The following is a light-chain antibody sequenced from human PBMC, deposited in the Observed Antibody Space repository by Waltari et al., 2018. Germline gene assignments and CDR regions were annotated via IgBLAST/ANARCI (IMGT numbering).Light chain of an antibody. CDR3: GQTTHFPPT. CDR1: QSLEQSHLNTY. J-gene: IGKJ4*01. CDR2: QVS. V-gene: IGKV2-30*02. Sequence: DVVLTQSPVSLTVTPGQSASISCRSSQSLEQSHLNTYMTWYQQKPGQPPRLLIYQVSRRFSGVPERFSGAGAGTDFTLTINTVEPEDVGLYYCGQTTHFPPTFGGGTKVEI.